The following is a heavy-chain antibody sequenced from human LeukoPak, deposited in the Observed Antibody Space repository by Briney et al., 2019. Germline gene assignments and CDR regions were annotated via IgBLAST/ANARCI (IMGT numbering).Heavy chain of an antibody. Sequence: XPXXXXEWVSXIISSISYIYYADSVKGRFTISRDNAKNSLYLQMNSLRAEDTAVYYCARRYCSSTSCYNFDYWGQGTLVTVSS. D-gene: IGHD2-2*01. CDR3: ARRYCSSTSCYNFDY. J-gene: IGHJ4*02. V-gene: IGHV3-21*01. CDR2: IISSISYI.